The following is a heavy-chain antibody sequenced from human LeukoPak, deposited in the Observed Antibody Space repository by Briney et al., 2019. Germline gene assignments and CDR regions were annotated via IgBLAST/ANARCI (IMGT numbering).Heavy chain of an antibody. D-gene: IGHD3-3*01. CDR2: IRSKANSYAT. Sequence: GGSLRLSCSASGFTFSGSAMHWVRQASGKGLEWVGRIRSKANSYATAYAASVKGRFTISGDDSKNTAYLQMNSLKTEDTAVYYCTRGSGYYGYWGQGTLVTVSS. CDR1: GFTFSGSA. J-gene: IGHJ4*02. V-gene: IGHV3-73*01. CDR3: TRGSGYYGY.